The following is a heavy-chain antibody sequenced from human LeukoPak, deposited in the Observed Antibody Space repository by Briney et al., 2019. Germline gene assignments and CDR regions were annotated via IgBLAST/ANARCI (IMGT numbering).Heavy chain of an antibody. Sequence: GGSLRLSCAASGFTSSSYSMTWVRQAPGKGLEWVSSISSSSSYIYYADSVKGRFTISRDNAKNSLYLQMNSLRAEDTAVYYSARDGHGDYGNDAFDIWGQGTMVTVSS. CDR2: ISSSSSYI. J-gene: IGHJ3*02. V-gene: IGHV3-21*01. CDR3: ARDGHGDYGNDAFDI. D-gene: IGHD4-17*01. CDR1: GFTSSSYS.